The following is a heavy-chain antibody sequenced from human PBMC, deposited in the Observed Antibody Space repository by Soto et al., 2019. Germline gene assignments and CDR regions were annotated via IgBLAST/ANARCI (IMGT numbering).Heavy chain of an antibody. CDR2: INPILSMS. V-gene: IGHV1-69*02. CDR3: ASSYGSGYRAFDY. Sequence: QVQLVQSGAEVKKPGSSVRVSCKASGDTFTFYSINWVRQAPGLGLEWMGRINPILSMSNYAQRFQGRVTMTAYKCKRTAYMERSSLGSEDTAMYYCASSYGSGYRAFDYWGQGALVTVSS. D-gene: IGHD3-10*01. CDR1: GDTFTFYS. J-gene: IGHJ4*02.